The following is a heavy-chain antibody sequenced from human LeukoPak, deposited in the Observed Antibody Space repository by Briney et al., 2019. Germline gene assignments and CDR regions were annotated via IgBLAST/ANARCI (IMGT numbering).Heavy chain of an antibody. CDR3: ARDWNRYAY. J-gene: IGHJ4*02. CDR2: TYYRGTT. CDR1: GASISSTSYY. Sequence: SETLSLTCTVSGASISSTSYYWGWIRQPPGKGLEWIGSTYYRGTTYYNPSLKSRVTISVDTSKNQFSLQLSSVTAADTAVYYCARDWNRYAYWGQGTLVTVSS. D-gene: IGHD1-1*01. V-gene: IGHV4-39*07.